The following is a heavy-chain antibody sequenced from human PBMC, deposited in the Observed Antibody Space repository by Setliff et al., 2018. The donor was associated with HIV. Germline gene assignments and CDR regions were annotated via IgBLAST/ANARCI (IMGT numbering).Heavy chain of an antibody. V-gene: IGHV4-39*01. CDR3: ARQSGYTRGWDIFGLVAGSFDI. CDR1: DGSISSSSYY. CDR2: IYYSGNT. J-gene: IGHJ3*02. D-gene: IGHD3-3*01. Sequence: SETLSLTCNVSDGSISSSSYYWAWIRQPPGKGLEWIGTIYYSGNTYYRQSLKSRVTVSMDTSKNQFSLRLNSVTAADTAVYYCARQSGYTRGWDIFGLVAGSFDIWGQGTMVTVSS.